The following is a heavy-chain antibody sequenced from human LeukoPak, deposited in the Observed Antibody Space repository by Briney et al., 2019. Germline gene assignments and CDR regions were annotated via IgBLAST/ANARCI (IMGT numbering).Heavy chain of an antibody. CDR3: ARGAGDIVVVPAAIIYFDY. Sequence: SQTLSLTCTVSGGSISSDGYYWSWIRQHPGKGLEWIGYIYYSGSTYYNPSLKSRVTISVDTSKNQFSLKLSSVTAADTAVYYCARGAGDIVVVPAAIIYFDYWGQGTLVTVSS. V-gene: IGHV4-31*03. J-gene: IGHJ4*02. CDR2: IYYSGST. D-gene: IGHD2-2*02. CDR1: GGSISSDGYY.